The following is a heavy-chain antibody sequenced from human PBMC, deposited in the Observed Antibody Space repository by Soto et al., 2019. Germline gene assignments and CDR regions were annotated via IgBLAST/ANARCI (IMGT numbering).Heavy chain of an antibody. Sequence: SQTLSLTCAISGDSVSSNSAAWNWIRQSPSRGLEWLGRTYYRSEWYNEYAVSVKSRITINSDTSKNQFSLQLNSVTPEDTAVYYCARAGNYRSSAIDYWGQGTLVPVSS. CDR1: GDSVSSNSAA. CDR3: ARAGNYRSSAIDY. V-gene: IGHV6-1*01. J-gene: IGHJ4*02. CDR2: TYYRSEWYN. D-gene: IGHD6-6*01.